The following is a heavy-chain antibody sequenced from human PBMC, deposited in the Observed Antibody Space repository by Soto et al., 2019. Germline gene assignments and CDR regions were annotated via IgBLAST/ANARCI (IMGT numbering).Heavy chain of an antibody. V-gene: IGHV4-34*01. CDR3: VTRIWVFGLLIPPFDL. CDR2: INHTGAT. CDR1: RRAVNGYY. J-gene: IGHJ5*02. Sequence: TLSRPCSVYRRAVNGYYLDWIRQPPGKGLEGIGEINHTGATHDNPSLKCLFTISVVTSKNQFSLRFSSVPAADTAIYYCVTRIWVFGLLIPPFDLWGQGTQVTVSS. D-gene: IGHD3-3*01.